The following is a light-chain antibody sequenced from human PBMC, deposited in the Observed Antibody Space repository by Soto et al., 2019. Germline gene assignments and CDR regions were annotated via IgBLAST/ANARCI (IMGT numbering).Light chain of an antibody. CDR3: SSYTTAGVI. V-gene: IGLV2-14*03. CDR2: DVN. CDR1: SNDIGNYDY. J-gene: IGLJ2*01. Sequence: QSALTQPASVSGSPGQSITISCTGTSNDIGNYDYVSWFQQHPGKAPKLMIYDVNYRPSGVSDRFSGSKSGNTASLTISGLQADDESDYYCSSYTTAGVIFGGGTKLTVL.